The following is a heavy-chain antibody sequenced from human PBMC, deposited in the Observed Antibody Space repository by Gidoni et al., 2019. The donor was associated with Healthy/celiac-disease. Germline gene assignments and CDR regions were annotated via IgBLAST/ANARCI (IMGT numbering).Heavy chain of an antibody. Sequence: EVQLVESGGGLVQPGGSRRLSCAASGFPFSSFGMNWVRRAPGKGLEWVSYISSSSSTISYADSVKGRFTISRDNAKNSLYLQMNSLRAEDTAVYYCARRLDTAMVNHYYGMDVWGQGTTVTVSS. CDR1: GFPFSSFG. J-gene: IGHJ6*02. V-gene: IGHV3-48*01. CDR3: ARRLDTAMVNHYYGMDV. CDR2: ISSSSSTI. D-gene: IGHD5-18*01.